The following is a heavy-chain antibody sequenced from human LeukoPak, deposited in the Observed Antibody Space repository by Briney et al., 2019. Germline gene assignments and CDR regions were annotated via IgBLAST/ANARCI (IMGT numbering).Heavy chain of an antibody. J-gene: IGHJ6*02. CDR3: ARCLAYSSSWYVPYYYYGMDV. D-gene: IGHD6-13*01. V-gene: IGHV4-34*01. Sequence: PSETLSPTCAVYGGSFSGYYWSWIRQPPGKGLEWIGEINHSGSTNYNPSLKSRVTISVDTSKNQFSLKLSSVTAADTAVYYCARCLAYSSSWYVPYYYYGMDVWGQGTTVTVSS. CDR2: INHSGST. CDR1: GGSFSGYY.